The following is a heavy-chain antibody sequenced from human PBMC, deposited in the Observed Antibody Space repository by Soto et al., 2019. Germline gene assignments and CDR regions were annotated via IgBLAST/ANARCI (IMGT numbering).Heavy chain of an antibody. CDR1: GFTFSSYA. Sequence: DVQLLDSGGGLVQPGGSLTVSCAASGFTFSSYAMSWVRQAPGKGLEWVASISGGGDNKQYADSVKGRFTMSRDNSKKMVFLQMSSLRADDSAIYYCAKDQRGWVPAATTLPNPYCFDSWGQGTLVTVSS. CDR2: ISGGGDNK. V-gene: IGHV3-23*01. D-gene: IGHD2-2*01. J-gene: IGHJ4*02. CDR3: AKDQRGWVPAATTLPNPYCFDS.